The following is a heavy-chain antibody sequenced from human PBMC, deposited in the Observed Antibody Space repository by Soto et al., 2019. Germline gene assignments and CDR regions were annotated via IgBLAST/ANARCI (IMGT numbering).Heavy chain of an antibody. CDR2: ISYDGSNK. CDR3: AKDRTHRRYCSSTSCYPYDY. Sequence: PGGSLRLSCAASGFTFSSYGMHWVRQAPGKGLEWVAVISYDGSNKYYADSVKGRFTISRDNSKNTLYLQMNSLRAEDTAVYYCAKDRTHRRYCSSTSCYPYDYWGQGTLVTVSS. CDR1: GFTFSSYG. J-gene: IGHJ4*02. V-gene: IGHV3-30*18. D-gene: IGHD2-2*01.